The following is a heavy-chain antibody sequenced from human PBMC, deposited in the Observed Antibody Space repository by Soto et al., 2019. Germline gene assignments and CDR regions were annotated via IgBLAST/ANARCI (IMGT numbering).Heavy chain of an antibody. J-gene: IGHJ4*02. V-gene: IGHV4-39*01. CDR1: GGSVSSSTYH. CDR2: MYSSGSI. Sequence: QLQFQESGPGLVRPSETLSLTCTVSGGSVSSSTYHWTWIRQPPGKGLEWIGTMYSSGSIYYNPSLKSRVTISVARSQNQFSLKVRSVTAADTAVYYCTRRITIFGVDPGLDYWGQGTLVTVS. CDR3: TRRITIFGVDPGLDY. D-gene: IGHD3-3*01.